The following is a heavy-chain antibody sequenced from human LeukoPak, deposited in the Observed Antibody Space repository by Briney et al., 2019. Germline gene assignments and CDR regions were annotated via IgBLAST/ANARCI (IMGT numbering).Heavy chain of an antibody. Sequence: GGSLRLSCAASGFTVSSNYMSWVRQAPGKGLEWVSVIYSGGSTYYADSVKGRFAISRDNSKNTLYLQMNSLRAEDTAVYYCARDGGSSSGNYYWGQGTLVTVSS. CDR1: GFTVSSNY. D-gene: IGHD6-6*01. V-gene: IGHV3-53*01. J-gene: IGHJ4*02. CDR2: IYSGGST. CDR3: ARDGGSSSGNYY.